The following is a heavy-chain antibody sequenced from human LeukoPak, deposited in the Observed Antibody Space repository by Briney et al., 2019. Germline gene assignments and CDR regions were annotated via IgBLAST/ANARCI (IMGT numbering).Heavy chain of an antibody. CDR1: GGSISSGDYY. V-gene: IGHV4-61*08. Sequence: SETLSLTCTVSGGSISSGDYYWSWIRQPPGKGLEWIGFMDYSGSTNYNPSLKSRVTMSGDTPKSQFSLKLSSVTAADTAVYYCARVDTGYYYFDYWGQGTLVTVSS. CDR3: ARVDTGYYYFDY. J-gene: IGHJ4*01. CDR2: MDYSGST. D-gene: IGHD5-18*01.